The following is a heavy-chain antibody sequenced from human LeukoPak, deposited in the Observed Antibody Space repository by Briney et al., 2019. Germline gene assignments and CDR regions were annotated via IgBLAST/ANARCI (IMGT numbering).Heavy chain of an antibody. CDR3: ARARFGELSDGPWFFDY. D-gene: IGHD3-10*01. J-gene: IGHJ4*02. Sequence: SETLSLTCTVSGGSISSYYWSWIRQPPGKGLEWIGYIYYSGSTNYNPSLKSRVTISVDTSKNQFSLKLSSVTAADTAVYYCARARFGELSDGPWFFDYWGQGTLVTVSS. CDR2: IYYSGST. CDR1: GGSISSYY. V-gene: IGHV4-59*01.